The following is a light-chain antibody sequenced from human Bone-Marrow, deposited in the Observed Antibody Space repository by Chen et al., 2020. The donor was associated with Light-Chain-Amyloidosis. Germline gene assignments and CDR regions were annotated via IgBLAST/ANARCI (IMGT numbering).Light chain of an antibody. Sequence: QSALTQPPSASGSLGQSVTISCAGTSGDLGGYDFVSWYQQHPGKAPKLMTHEGTKRPSGVPSRFSGSKSGNTASLTVSGLQAEDEADYYCCSFAGNDDWVFGGGTKLTVL. CDR1: SGDLGGYDF. CDR3: CSFAGNDDWV. V-gene: IGLV2-8*01. J-gene: IGLJ3*02. CDR2: EGT.